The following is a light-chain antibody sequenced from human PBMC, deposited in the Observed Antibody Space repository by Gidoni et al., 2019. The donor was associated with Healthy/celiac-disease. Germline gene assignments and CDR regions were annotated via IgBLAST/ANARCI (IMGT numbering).Light chain of an antibody. J-gene: IGKJ1*01. CDR1: QSVLYSSNNKNY. V-gene: IGKV4-1*01. CDR2: WAS. Sequence: DIVMTQSPDSLAGSLGERATINCKSSQSVLYSSNNKNYLAWYQQKPGQPPKLLIYWASTRESGVPDRFSGSGSGTDFTLTIRSLQAEDVAVYYCQQYYSTPQTFGQGTKVEIK. CDR3: QQYYSTPQT.